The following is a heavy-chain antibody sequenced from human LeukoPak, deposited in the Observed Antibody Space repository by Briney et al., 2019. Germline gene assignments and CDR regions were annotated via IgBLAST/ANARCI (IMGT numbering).Heavy chain of an antibody. V-gene: IGHV3-7*04. D-gene: IGHD3-22*01. CDR3: ARTLLYDKSDCYRYFDY. CDR1: GFTFSSYW. J-gene: IGHJ4*02. CDR2: IKHDGSQK. Sequence: GGSLRLSCAASGFTFSSYWMTWVRQAPGKGLEWVANIKHDGSQKYYVDSVKGRFTISRDNAKNSLFLQMNSLRAEDTAVYYCARTLLYDKSDCYRYFDYWGQGTLVTVSP.